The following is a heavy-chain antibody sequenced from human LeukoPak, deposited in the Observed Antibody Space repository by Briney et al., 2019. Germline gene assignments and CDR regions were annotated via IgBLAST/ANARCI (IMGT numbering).Heavy chain of an antibody. D-gene: IGHD1-26*01. CDR3: ARGRAATPFDY. Sequence: PSETLSLTCAVYGGSFSGYYWSWIRQPPGKGLEWIGYINYSGSTKHKPSLKSRVTISVDTSKNQFSLKLSSVTAADTAVYYCARGRAATPFDYWGQGTLVTVSS. CDR2: INYSGST. J-gene: IGHJ4*02. V-gene: IGHV4-59*01. CDR1: GGSFSGYY.